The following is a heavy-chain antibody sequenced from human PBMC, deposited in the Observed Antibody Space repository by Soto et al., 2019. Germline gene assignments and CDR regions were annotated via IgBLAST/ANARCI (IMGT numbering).Heavy chain of an antibody. Sequence: SETLSLTCSVPGGSISRGFWTWIRYPPGKGLEWIGYIYLGGSINYNPSLKSRVIISVDTAKNQFSLKLSSVTAADTAVYYCARMNLRYFDWLSQTTPTPFDYYYYDGMDVWGQGTTVT. D-gene: IGHD3-9*01. V-gene: IGHV4-4*09. CDR1: GGSISRGF. J-gene: IGHJ6*02. CDR2: IYLGGSI. CDR3: ARMNLRYFDWLSQTTPTPFDYYYYDGMDV.